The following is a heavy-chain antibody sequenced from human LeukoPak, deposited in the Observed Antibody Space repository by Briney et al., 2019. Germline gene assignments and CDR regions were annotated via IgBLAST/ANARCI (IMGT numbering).Heavy chain of an antibody. CDR1: GFTFSSYA. CDR2: ISGGGGSS. CDR3: AKTSGGYSLGFIDY. J-gene: IGHJ4*02. V-gene: IGHV3-23*01. Sequence: PGGSLRLSCLGSGFTFSSYAMSWVRQAPGKGLEWVSAISGGGGSSIYADSVEGRFTISRDNAKNTLYLQMNSLRAEDTALYYCAKTSGGYSLGFIDYWGQGTLVTVSS. D-gene: IGHD5-18*01.